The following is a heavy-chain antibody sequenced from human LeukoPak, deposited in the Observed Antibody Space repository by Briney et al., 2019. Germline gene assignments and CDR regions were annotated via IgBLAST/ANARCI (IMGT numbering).Heavy chain of an antibody. V-gene: IGHV3-23*01. CDR3: AKGGSGWYGVRSKIDAFGI. CDR2: ISGSGGST. D-gene: IGHD6-19*01. CDR1: GFTFSSYA. J-gene: IGHJ3*02. Sequence: PWGSLRLSCAASGFTFSSYAMSWVRQAPGKGLEWVSAISGSGGSTYYADSVKGRFTISRDHSKNTLYLQMNSLRAEDTAVYYCAKGGSGWYGVRSKIDAFGIWGQGTMVTVSS.